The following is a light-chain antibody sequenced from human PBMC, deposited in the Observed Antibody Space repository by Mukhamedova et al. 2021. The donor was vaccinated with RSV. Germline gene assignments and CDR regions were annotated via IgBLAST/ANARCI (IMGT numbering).Light chain of an antibody. V-gene: IGKV1-39*01. J-gene: IGKJ1*01. CDR1: QSISSF. Sequence: RATQSISSFLNWYLQKPGQAPKLLIHSASTLQSGVPSRFSGSGSGTDFTLTISSLLPEDFATFYCQQSYSAPWTFGQGTKVEVK. CDR2: SAS. CDR3: QQSYSAPWT.